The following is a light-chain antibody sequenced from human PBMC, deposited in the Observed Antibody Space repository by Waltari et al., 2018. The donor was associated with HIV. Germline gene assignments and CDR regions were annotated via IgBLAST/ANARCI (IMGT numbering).Light chain of an antibody. V-gene: IGLV2-11*01. CDR2: DVT. CDR3: CSYAGRNTLL. J-gene: IGLJ2*01. Sequence: QSALTQPRSVSGSPGQSVTISCTGTSSDVGGFNYVSWYQQYPSRAPNLMIYDVTQRPSGVPDLFSGSKSGNTAFLTISVLQADDEADYYCCSYAGRNTLLFGGGTTLTVL. CDR1: SSDVGGFNY.